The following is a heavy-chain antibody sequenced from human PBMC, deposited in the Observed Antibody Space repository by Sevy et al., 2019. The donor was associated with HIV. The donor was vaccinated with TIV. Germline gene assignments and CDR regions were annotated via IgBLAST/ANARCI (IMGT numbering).Heavy chain of an antibody. CDR3: ARGSAALPGYYYGMDV. CDR2: MSYDGSNK. V-gene: IGHV3-30*09. Sequence: GGSLRLSCAASGFTFSSYPMNWVRQAPGKGLEWAAVMSYDGSNKYFADSVKGRFAVSRDNSKNTLYLQMSSLRAEDTAVYYCARGSAALPGYYYGMDVWGLGTTVTVSS. D-gene: IGHD6-13*01. CDR1: GFTFSSYP. J-gene: IGHJ6*02.